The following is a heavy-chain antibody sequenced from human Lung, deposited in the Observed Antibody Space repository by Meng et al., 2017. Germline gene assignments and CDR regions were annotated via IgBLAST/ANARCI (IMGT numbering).Heavy chain of an antibody. J-gene: IGHJ4*02. CDR1: GGSFSDYY. CDR2: INHSGST. CDR3: ARGPTTMAHDFDY. V-gene: IGHV4-34*01. Sequence: QQGGAGLLKPSGTLSLTSVVSGGSFSDYYGSWIRQPPGKGLEWIGEINHSGSTNYNPSLESRATISVDTSQNNLSLKLSSVTAADSAVYYCARGPTTMAHDFDYWGQGTLVTVSS. D-gene: IGHD4-11*01.